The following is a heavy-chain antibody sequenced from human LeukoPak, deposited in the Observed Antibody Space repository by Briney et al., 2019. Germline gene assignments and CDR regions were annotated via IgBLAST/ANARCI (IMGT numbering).Heavy chain of an antibody. CDR1: GGSISSYY. V-gene: IGHV4-59*12. CDR3: ARGPRFDP. CDR2: IYYSGST. Sequence: TSETLSLTCTVSGGSISSYYWSWIRQPPGKGLEWIGYIYYSGSTNYNPSLKSRVTISVDTSKNQFSLKLSSVTAADTAVYYCARGPRFDPWGQGTLVTVSS. J-gene: IGHJ5*02.